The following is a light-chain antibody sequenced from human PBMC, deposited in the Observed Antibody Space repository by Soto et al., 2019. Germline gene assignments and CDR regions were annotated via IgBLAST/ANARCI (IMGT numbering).Light chain of an antibody. J-gene: IGKJ2*01. CDR3: RQYGSSPSYT. CDR2: GAS. V-gene: IGKV3-20*01. CDR1: QSLSSY. Sequence: EIVLTQSPGTLSLSPGERATLSCRASQSLSSYLAWYQQKPGQAPRLLIYGASSRATGIPDRFSGSGSGTDFPLTISRLEPEDFAVYYCRQYGSSPSYTFGQGTKLEIK.